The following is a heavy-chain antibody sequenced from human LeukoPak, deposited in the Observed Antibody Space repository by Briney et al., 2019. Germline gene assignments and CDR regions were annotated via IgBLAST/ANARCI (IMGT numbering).Heavy chain of an antibody. Sequence: HPGGSLRLSCAASGFAFSGYGMHWVRQAPGKGLEWVTYIAYDGSDKFYADSVRGRFTISRDNSRNTLYVQMNSLRVEDTAMYYCVAIAVAGQFYWGQGTLVTVSS. CDR1: GFAFSGYG. CDR2: IAYDGSDK. D-gene: IGHD6-19*01. CDR3: VAIAVAGQFY. V-gene: IGHV3-30*02. J-gene: IGHJ4*02.